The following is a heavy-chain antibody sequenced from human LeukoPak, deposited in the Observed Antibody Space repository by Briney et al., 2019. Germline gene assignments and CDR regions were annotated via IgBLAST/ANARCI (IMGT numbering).Heavy chain of an antibody. Sequence: GGSLRLSCAASGFIFSNYAMSWVRQAPGKGLEWVSAVSGGGDSTYYADSVKGRFTISRDNPNNMVHLQMNSLRAEDTAIYCCAKEGTYMGRGPYVENWGQGTLVTVSS. D-gene: IGHD3-10*01. CDR3: AKEGTYMGRGPYVEN. J-gene: IGHJ4*02. V-gene: IGHV3-23*01. CDR1: GFIFSNYA. CDR2: VSGGGDST.